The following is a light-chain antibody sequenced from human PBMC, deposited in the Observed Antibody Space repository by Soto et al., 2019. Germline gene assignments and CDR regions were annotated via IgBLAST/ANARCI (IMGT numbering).Light chain of an antibody. V-gene: IGKV1-5*01. CDR1: QSIDIW. Sequence: IQMTQSPSTLSASVGDRVTITCRASQSIDIWLAWYQQKPGKAPKLLIYDASSLQSGVPSRFRGSTSGTEFSLTISSLQPDDFATYYCQQYNSYSRSFGGCTKLEIK. J-gene: IGKJ4*01. CDR2: DAS. CDR3: QQYNSYSRS.